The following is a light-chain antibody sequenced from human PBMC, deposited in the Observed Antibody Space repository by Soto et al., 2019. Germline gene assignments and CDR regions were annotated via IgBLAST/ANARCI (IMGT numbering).Light chain of an antibody. CDR2: GVT. Sequence: QSALTQPASVSGSPGQSITISCTGTSSDVGGYNYVSWYQQHPGKAPKLMIYGVTNRPSGVSNRFSGSKSGNTASLTISGLQAEDEADYYCSSYTTHFTLLFVLGNGTKVTV. J-gene: IGLJ1*01. V-gene: IGLV2-14*01. CDR3: SSYTTHFTLLFV. CDR1: SSDVGGYNY.